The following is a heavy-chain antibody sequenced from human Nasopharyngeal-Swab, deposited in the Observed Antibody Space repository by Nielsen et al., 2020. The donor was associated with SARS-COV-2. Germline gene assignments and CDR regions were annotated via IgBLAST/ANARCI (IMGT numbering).Heavy chain of an antibody. D-gene: IGHD3-9*01. CDR2: ISGKNGNT. V-gene: IGHV1-18*01. CDR1: GYTFANYG. J-gene: IGHJ5*02. Sequence: ASVKVSCKASGYTFANYGIAWVRQAPGQGPEWMGWISGKNGNTNYAQKVQGRVTPTTDTSTNIAYMELRSLRSDDTAVYYCATGPVLRYFDWFDPWGQGTLVTVSS. CDR3: ATGPVLRYFDWFDP.